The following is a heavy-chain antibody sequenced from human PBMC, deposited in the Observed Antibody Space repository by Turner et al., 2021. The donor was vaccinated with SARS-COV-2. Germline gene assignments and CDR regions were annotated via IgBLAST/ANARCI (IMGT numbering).Heavy chain of an antibody. D-gene: IGHD1-26*01. CDR1: GITFTDSN. CDR2: SSYDGSGT. V-gene: IGHV3-30-3*01. CDR3: VTGSYFRELAY. J-gene: IGHJ4*02. Sequence: QVQLVASGGGVVQPGRSLRLPCVVSGITFTDSNFHWVRQDPGKGLEWMAVSSYDGSGTYHADSVKGRFTVSRDNSKNMVYFQMDSLRAEDTAVYYWVTGSYFRELAYWGQGTLVTVSS.